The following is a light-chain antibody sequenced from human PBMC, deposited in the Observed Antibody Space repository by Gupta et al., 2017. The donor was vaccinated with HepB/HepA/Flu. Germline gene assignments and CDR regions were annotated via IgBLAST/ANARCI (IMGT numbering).Light chain of an antibody. Sequence: TCSGDKVGDKYACWYQQKPGQSPILVIYQDTKRPSGIPERFSGSNSGNTATLTISGTQALDEADYYCQAWDSSSHVVFGGGTKLTVL. CDR2: QDT. J-gene: IGLJ2*01. CDR3: QAWDSSSHVV. CDR1: KVGDKY. V-gene: IGLV3-1*01.